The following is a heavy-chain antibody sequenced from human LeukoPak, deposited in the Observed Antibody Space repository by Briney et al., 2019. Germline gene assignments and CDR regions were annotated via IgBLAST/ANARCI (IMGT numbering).Heavy chain of an antibody. Sequence: SETLSLTCSVSGGSTSSYYWAWIRQPAGKGLEWIWRIYSSGSTNYNPSLKSRVTMSVDTSKNQFSLKLSSVTAADTAVYYCARVGYCTSGSCDDYFYYYAMDVWGQGTTVTVSS. CDR1: GGSTSSYY. D-gene: IGHD2-15*01. V-gene: IGHV4-4*07. CDR2: IYSSGST. J-gene: IGHJ6*02. CDR3: ARVGYCTSGSCDDYFYYYAMDV.